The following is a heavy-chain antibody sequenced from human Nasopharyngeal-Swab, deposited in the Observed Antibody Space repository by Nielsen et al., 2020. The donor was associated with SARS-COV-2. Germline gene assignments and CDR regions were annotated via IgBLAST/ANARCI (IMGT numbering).Heavy chain of an antibody. V-gene: IGHV4-61*01. Sequence: SETLSLTCTVSGGSISSSSYYWSWIRQPPGKGLEWIGYIYYSGSTNYNPSLKSRVTISVDTSKNQFSLKLSSVTAADTAVYYCARGLGGGYDVFDYWGQGTLVTVSS. CDR2: IYYSGST. D-gene: IGHD5-12*01. CDR3: ARGLGGGYDVFDY. J-gene: IGHJ4*02. CDR1: GGSISSSSYY.